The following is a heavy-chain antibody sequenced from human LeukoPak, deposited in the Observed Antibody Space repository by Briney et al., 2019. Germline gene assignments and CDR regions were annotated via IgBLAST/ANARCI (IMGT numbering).Heavy chain of an antibody. J-gene: IGHJ5*02. V-gene: IGHV3-74*01. D-gene: IGHD3-9*01. CDR3: ARGADLLRYFDWSPNWFDP. CDR1: GFTFSSNW. CDR2: IKGDGSST. Sequence: PGGSLRLSCAASGFTFSSNWMHWVRQAPGKGLVWVSRIKGDGSSTSYADSVKGRFTISRDNAKNTLFLQMNSLRAEDTAVYYCARGADLLRYFDWSPNWFDPWGQGTLVTVSS.